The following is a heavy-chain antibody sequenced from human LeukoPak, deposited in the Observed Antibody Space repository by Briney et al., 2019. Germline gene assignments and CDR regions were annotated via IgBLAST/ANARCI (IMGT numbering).Heavy chain of an antibody. J-gene: IGHJ4*02. V-gene: IGHV1-2*02. Sequence: GASVKVSCKASGYTFTGYYMHWVRQAPGQGLEWMGWINPNSGGTNYAQKFQGRVTMTRDTSISTAYMELSRLRSDDTAVYYCARTSWELLLGFDYWGQGTLVTVSS. CDR3: ARTSWELLLGFDY. CDR1: GYTFTGYY. CDR2: INPNSGGT. D-gene: IGHD1-26*01.